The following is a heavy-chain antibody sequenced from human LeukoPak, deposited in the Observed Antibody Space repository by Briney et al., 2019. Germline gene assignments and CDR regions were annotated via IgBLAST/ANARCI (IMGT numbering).Heavy chain of an antibody. CDR2: INPNSGGT. D-gene: IGHD4-11*01. V-gene: IGHV1-2*02. Sequence: GASVKVSCKASGYTFTGYYMHWVRQAPGQGLEWMGWINPNSGGTNYAQKFQGRVTMTRDTSITTTYMELSRLRSDDTAVYYCARVVTTTWNSYTGWFDPWGQGTLVTVSS. J-gene: IGHJ5*02. CDR3: ARVVTTTWNSYTGWFDP. CDR1: GYTFTGYY.